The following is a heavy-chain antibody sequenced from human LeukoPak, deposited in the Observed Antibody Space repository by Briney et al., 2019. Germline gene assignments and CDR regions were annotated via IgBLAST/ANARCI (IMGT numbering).Heavy chain of an antibody. Sequence: SETLSLTCTVSGGSISSYYWSWIRQPPGKGLEWIGYIYHSGSTNYNPSLKSRVTISVDTSKNQFSLKLNSVTAADTAVYYCATRPNIVATGTNTGNWFDPWGQGTPVTVSS. V-gene: IGHV4-59*12. D-gene: IGHD6-13*01. CDR2: IYHSGST. CDR3: ATRPNIVATGTNTGNWFDP. J-gene: IGHJ5*02. CDR1: GGSISSYY.